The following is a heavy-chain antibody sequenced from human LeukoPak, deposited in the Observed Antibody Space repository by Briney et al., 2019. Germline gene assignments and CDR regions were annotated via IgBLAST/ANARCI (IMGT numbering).Heavy chain of an antibody. V-gene: IGHV1-8*01. CDR2: MNPNSGNT. D-gene: IGHD3-9*01. CDR3: ARVNVLRYFDWLDLDY. CDR1: GYTFTSYD. Sequence: ASVKVSCKASGYTFTSYDINWVRQATGQGLEWMGWMNPNSGNTGYAQKFQGRVTTTRNTSISTAYMELSSLRSEDTAVYYCARVNVLRYFDWLDLDYWGQGTLVTVSS. J-gene: IGHJ4*02.